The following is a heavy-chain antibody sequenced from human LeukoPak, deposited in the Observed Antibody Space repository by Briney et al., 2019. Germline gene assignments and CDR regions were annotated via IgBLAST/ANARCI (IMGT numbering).Heavy chain of an antibody. J-gene: IGHJ4*02. V-gene: IGHV1-24*01. Sequence: GASVKVSCKVSGYTLAESSIHWVRQAPGDGLEWMGGFDPEEGERMYAERFRGRLTVTEDTSTNTAYMELSSPRAADTAVYYCATGGPWRIPVAGGGPQDYWGQGTLVTVSS. D-gene: IGHD6-19*01. CDR3: ATGGPWRIPVAGGGPQDY. CDR1: GYTLAESS. CDR2: FDPEEGER.